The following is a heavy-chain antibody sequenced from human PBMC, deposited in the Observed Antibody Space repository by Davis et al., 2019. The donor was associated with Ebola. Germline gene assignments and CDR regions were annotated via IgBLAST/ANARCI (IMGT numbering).Heavy chain of an antibody. Sequence: SLKISCAASGFAFDDHAMHWVRQAPGKGLEWVSGISWNSGRIAYVDSVKGRFTISRDNAKNSLYLQMNSLRPEDTALYYCAKDKYEGAYYYYGMGVWGQGTTVTVSS. CDR1: GFAFDDHA. J-gene: IGHJ6*02. CDR2: ISWNSGRI. D-gene: IGHD2/OR15-2a*01. CDR3: AKDKYEGAYYYYGMGV. V-gene: IGHV3-9*01.